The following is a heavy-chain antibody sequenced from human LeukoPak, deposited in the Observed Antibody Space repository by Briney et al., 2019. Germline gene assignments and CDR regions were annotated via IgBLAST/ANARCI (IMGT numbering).Heavy chain of an antibody. CDR3: ARAEGGSGSLLVDY. V-gene: IGHV1-2*02. CDR2: INPNSGGT. CDR1: GYTFTGYY. Sequence: ASVKVSCKASGYTFTGYYMHWARQAPGQGLEWMGWINPNSGGTNYAQKFQGRVTMTRDTSISTAYMELSRLRSDDTAVYYCARAEGGSGSLLVDYWGQGTLVTVSS. D-gene: IGHD3-10*01. J-gene: IGHJ4*02.